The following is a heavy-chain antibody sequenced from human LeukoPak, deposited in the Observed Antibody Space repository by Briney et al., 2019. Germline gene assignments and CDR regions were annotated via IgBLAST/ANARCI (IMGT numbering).Heavy chain of an antibody. D-gene: IGHD3-10*01. CDR2: INHSGST. CDR3: ARLAKYGSGSYYNWQYGMDV. V-gene: IGHV4-34*01. J-gene: IGHJ6*02. CDR1: GGSISSYY. Sequence: SETLSLTCTVSGGSISSYYWSWIRQPPGKGLEWIGEINHSGSTNYNPSLKSRVTISVDTSKNQFSLKLSSVTAADTAVYYCARLAKYGSGSYYNWQYGMDVWGQGTTVTVSS.